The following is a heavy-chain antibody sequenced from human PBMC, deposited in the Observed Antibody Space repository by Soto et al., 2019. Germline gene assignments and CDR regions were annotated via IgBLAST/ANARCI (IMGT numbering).Heavy chain of an antibody. Sequence: GGSLRLSCSASGFTFSYSTMHWVRQAPGKGLEWVAIISSDGRNKFYADSVKGRFTISRDNSKNTLYLQMNSLRPEDTAVYFCATAGTYDSSGYHTYYFDSWSQGTPVTVSS. CDR3: ATAGTYDSSGYHTYYFDS. V-gene: IGHV3-30*04. J-gene: IGHJ4*02. CDR1: GFTFSYST. D-gene: IGHD3-22*01. CDR2: ISSDGRNK.